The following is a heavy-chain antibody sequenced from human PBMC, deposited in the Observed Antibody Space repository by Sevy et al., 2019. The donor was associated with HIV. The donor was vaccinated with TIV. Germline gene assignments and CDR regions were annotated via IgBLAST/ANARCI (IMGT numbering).Heavy chain of an antibody. CDR1: GGSISSYY. D-gene: IGHD3-10*01. V-gene: IGHV4-59*01. CDR3: ARDYGPAPVDYYYYGMDV. CDR2: IYYSGST. Sequence: SETLSLTCTVSGGSISSYYWSWIRQPPGKGLEWIGYIYYSGSTNYNPSLKSRVTISVDTSKNQFSLKPSSVTAADTAVYYCARDYGPAPVDYYYYGMDVWGQGTTVTVSS. J-gene: IGHJ6*02.